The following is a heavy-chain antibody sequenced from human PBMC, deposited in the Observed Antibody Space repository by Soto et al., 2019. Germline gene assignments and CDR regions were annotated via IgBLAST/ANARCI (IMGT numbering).Heavy chain of an antibody. D-gene: IGHD2-21*02. V-gene: IGHV4-30-4*08. CDR3: AREDDGGDRDYYGLDV. Sequence: QVQLQQSGPGLVKPSQTLSLTCTVSGGSISYEYYHWTWIRQSPGKGLEWIGYIHYSGSILYNPSFKSRVTISVDTSKNQFSLQLSSVTAADTAVYFCAREDDGGDRDYYGLDVWGQGTTVTVSS. CDR2: IHYSGSI. CDR1: GGSISYEYYH. J-gene: IGHJ6*02.